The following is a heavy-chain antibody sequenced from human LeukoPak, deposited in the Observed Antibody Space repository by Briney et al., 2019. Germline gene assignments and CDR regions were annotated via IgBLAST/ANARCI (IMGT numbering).Heavy chain of an antibody. CDR3: TTERYYDFWSGYYSVLGYYYYVGMDA. Sequence: KPGGSLRLSCAASGFTFSNVWMNWVRQAPGKGLEWVGRIKSKTDGGTTDNAAPVKGRFTISRDDSKNTLYLQMNSLKTEDTAVFYCTTERYYDFWSGYYSVLGYYYYVGMDAWGRETTATASS. CDR2: IKSKTDGGTT. D-gene: IGHD3-3*01. CDR1: GFTFSNVW. J-gene: IGHJ6*02. V-gene: IGHV3-15*07.